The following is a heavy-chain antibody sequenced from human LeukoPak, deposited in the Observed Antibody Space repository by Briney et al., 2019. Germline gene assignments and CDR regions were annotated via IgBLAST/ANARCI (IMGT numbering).Heavy chain of an antibody. CDR1: GYTFTNYA. CDR3: ARHGGRDP. D-gene: IGHD3-16*01. Sequence: ASVKVSCKASGYTFTNYAMNWVRQAPGQGLEWMGWIHPSTGNPTYAQGFTGRFVFSLDTPVSTTYLQISSLKAEDTAVYYCARHGGRDPWGQGTLVTVSS. V-gene: IGHV7-4-1*02. CDR2: IHPSTGNP. J-gene: IGHJ5*02.